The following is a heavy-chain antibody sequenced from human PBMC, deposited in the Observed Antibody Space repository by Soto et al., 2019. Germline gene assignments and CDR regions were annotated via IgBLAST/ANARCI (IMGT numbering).Heavy chain of an antibody. Sequence: VEDGCRFGYYRSRINKPPGKGLEWIGEINHSGSTNYNPSLKSRVTISVDTSKNQFSLKLSSVTAADTAVYYCARGGYYDFWSGYKPGYNWFDPWGQGTLVTVSS. V-gene: IGHV4-34*01. CDR1: DGCRFGYY. CDR3: ARGGYYDFWSGYKPGYNWFDP. CDR2: INHSGST. D-gene: IGHD3-3*01. J-gene: IGHJ5*02.